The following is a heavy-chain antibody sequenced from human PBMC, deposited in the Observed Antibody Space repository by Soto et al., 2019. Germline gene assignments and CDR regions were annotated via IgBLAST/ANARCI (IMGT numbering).Heavy chain of an antibody. D-gene: IGHD3-22*01. CDR1: GYTFTSYA. V-gene: IGHV1-3*01. Sequence: ASVKVSCKASGYTFTSYAMHWVRQAPGQRLEWMGWINAGNGNTKYCQRFQGRVTITRDTSASTAYMELSSLRSDDTAVYYCARAVYYDSSGYYYPHWGQGTLVTVSS. J-gene: IGHJ4*02. CDR2: INAGNGNT. CDR3: ARAVYYDSSGYYYPH.